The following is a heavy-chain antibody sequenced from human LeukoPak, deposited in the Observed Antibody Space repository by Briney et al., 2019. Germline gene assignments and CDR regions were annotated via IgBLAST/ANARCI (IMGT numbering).Heavy chain of an antibody. Sequence: GRSLRLSCKASGFAFDDYAMHWVRQGPGKGPEWVSGISWNSGSIGYAGSVKGRFTISRNNAKNSLYLQMNSLRVEDTALYFCVKDIVLLAATWDAFDIWGQGTMVTVSS. D-gene: IGHD2-15*01. V-gene: IGHV3-9*01. CDR2: ISWNSGSI. CDR3: VKDIVLLAATWDAFDI. CDR1: GFAFDDYA. J-gene: IGHJ3*02.